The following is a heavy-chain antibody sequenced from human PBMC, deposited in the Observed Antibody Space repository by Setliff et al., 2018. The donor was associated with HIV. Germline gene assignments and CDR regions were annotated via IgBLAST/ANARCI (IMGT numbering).Heavy chain of an antibody. CDR1: GGTFSSYA. Sequence: SVKVSCKASGGTFSSYAISWVRQAPGQGLEWMGGIIPIFGTANYAQKFQGRVTITADESASTAYMELSSLRSEDTAVYYCARDRYSSGWSWFDPWGQGTLVTSPQ. CDR2: IIPIFGTA. V-gene: IGHV1-69*13. J-gene: IGHJ5*02. CDR3: ARDRYSSGWSWFDP. D-gene: IGHD6-19*01.